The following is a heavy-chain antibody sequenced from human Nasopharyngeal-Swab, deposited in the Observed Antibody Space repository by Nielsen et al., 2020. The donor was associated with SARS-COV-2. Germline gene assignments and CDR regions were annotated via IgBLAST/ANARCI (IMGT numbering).Heavy chain of an antibody. CDR1: GYTFTSYD. CDR3: ARGISLYYYYYYMDV. Sequence: ASVKVSCKASGYTFTSYDINWVRQATGQGLEWMGWMTPNSGNTGYAQKFQGRVTMTRNTSISTAYMELSSLRSEDTAVYYCARGISLYYYYYYMDVWGKGTTVTVSS. V-gene: IGHV1-8*01. CDR2: MTPNSGNT. J-gene: IGHJ6*03. D-gene: IGHD3-3*02.